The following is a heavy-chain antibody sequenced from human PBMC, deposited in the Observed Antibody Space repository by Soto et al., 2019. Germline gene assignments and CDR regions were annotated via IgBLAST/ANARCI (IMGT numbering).Heavy chain of an antibody. CDR2: VKSNVDGETI. J-gene: IGHJ4*02. CDR3: ATGGLGLDY. V-gene: IGHV3-15*01. Sequence: EVQMVESGGGLVKPGGSLRLSCTASGFTFSNAWMNWVRRAPGKGLYWVGRVKSNVDGETIDYAAPVKGRFTISRDDSKNTVYLQMNSLRMEDTAVYYCATGGLGLDYWGQGTLVTVSS. D-gene: IGHD2-21*01. CDR1: GFTFSNAW.